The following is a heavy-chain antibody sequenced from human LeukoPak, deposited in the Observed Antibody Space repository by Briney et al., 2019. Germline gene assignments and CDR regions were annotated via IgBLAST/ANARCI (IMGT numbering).Heavy chain of an antibody. CDR1: GGSISSYY. Sequence: NPSETLSLTCTVSGGSISSYYWSWIRQPPGKGLEWIGYIYYSGSTNYNPSLKSRVTISVDTSKNQFSLKLSSVTAADTAVYYCARGFNFALTGYSAEVWFDPWGQGTLVTVSS. CDR3: ARGFNFALTGYSAEVWFDP. CDR2: IYYSGST. V-gene: IGHV4-59*01. D-gene: IGHD3-9*01. J-gene: IGHJ5*02.